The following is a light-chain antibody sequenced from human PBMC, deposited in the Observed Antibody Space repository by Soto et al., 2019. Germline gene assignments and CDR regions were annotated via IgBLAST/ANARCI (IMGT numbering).Light chain of an antibody. CDR2: GAF. CDR1: QSISSY. Sequence: EVVLTQSPDTLSLPPGERATLSCRASQSISSYLAWYQQKPGQAPRLLIYGAFNRATGIPARFSGSGSGTDFTLTISSLEPEDSAIYYCQQRNIWPPVTFGQGTRLEIK. J-gene: IGKJ5*01. CDR3: QQRNIWPPVT. V-gene: IGKV3-11*01.